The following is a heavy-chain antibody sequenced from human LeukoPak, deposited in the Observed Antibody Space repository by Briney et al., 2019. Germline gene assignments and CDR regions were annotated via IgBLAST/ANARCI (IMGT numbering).Heavy chain of an antibody. CDR1: GYTLTELS. Sequence: GASVKVSCKVSGYTLTELSMHWVRQAPGKGLEWMGGFDPEDGETIYAQKFQGRVTMTEDTSTDTAYMELSSLRSEDTAIYYCARVFRDRSYKDYWGQGTLVTVSS. D-gene: IGHD1-26*01. CDR2: FDPEDGET. V-gene: IGHV1-24*01. J-gene: IGHJ4*02. CDR3: ARVFRDRSYKDY.